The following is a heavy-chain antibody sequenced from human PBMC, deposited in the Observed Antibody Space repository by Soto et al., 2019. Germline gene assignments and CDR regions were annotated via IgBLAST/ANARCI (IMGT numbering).Heavy chain of an antibody. CDR2: ISYDGSNK. CDR3: AREVATVRGVIITYGMDV. D-gene: IGHD3-10*01. CDR1: GFSFSSYA. J-gene: IGHJ6*02. V-gene: IGHV3-30-3*01. Sequence: QVQLVESGGGMVQPGRSLRLSCAASGFSFSSYAMHWVRQAPGKGLEWVSVISYDGSNKYNADCVKGRFTISRDNSNNTLYLQMNSLRAEDTAVYYCAREVATVRGVIITYGMDVWGQGTTVTVSS.